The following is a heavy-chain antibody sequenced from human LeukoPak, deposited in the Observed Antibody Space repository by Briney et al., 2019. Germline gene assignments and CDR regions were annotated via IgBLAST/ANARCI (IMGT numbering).Heavy chain of an antibody. D-gene: IGHD2-2*01. V-gene: IGHV4-39*07. CDR3: ARGRGYCSSTSCYYYYYYYMDV. J-gene: IGHJ6*03. CDR2: IYYSGCT. Sequence: PGGSLRLSCAASGFTFSSYAMSWIRQPPRKGLEWIGSIYYSGCTYYNPSLKSRGTISVDTSKNQFSLKLSSVTAADTAVYYCARGRGYCSSTSCYYYYYYYMDVWGKGTTVTVSS. CDR1: GFTFSSYA.